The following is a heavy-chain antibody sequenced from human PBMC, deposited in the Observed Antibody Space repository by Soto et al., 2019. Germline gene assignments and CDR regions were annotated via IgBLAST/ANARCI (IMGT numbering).Heavy chain of an antibody. CDR1: GFTFSSYT. CDR3: ARRIAARPGPFDY. D-gene: IGHD6-6*01. J-gene: IGHJ4*02. CDR2: ISDDGSNK. Sequence: GGSLRLSCAASGFTFSSYTMHWVRQAPGKGLEWVAVISDDGSNKYYADSVKGRFTISRDNSKNTLFLEMNSLRAEDTAVYYCARRIAARPGPFDYWGRGALVTVSS. V-gene: IGHV3-30-3*01.